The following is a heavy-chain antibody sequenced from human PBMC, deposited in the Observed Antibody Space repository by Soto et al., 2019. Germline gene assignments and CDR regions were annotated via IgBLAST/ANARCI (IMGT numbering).Heavy chain of an antibody. CDR1: GYFIGAGRYY. CDR2: FYSSGSI. Sequence: QIELQESGAGLVKPSQTLSLTCFVSGYFIGAGRYYWSWIRHHPGKGLEWIGSFYSSGSIIYNPSLSSRVSITGDMSTNQFSMSLTSVTAADTARYYCARMYSSGSGWFHPWGQGTLVTVSS. D-gene: IGHD6-19*01. J-gene: IGHJ5*02. V-gene: IGHV4-31*03. CDR3: ARMYSSGSGWFHP.